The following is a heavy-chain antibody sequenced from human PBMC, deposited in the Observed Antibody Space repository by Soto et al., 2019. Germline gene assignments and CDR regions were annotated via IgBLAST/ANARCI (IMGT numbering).Heavy chain of an antibody. CDR1: GYTFTSYA. CDR2: INAGNGNT. Sequence: QVQLVQSGAEVKKPGASVKVSCKASGYTFTSYAMHWVRQAPGQRLEWMGWINAGNGNTKYSQKFQGRVTITRDTSASTAYMELSSMRSEDTAVYYCARVGYYDSSVYSQEGMDVWGQGTTVTVSS. J-gene: IGHJ6*02. D-gene: IGHD3-22*01. V-gene: IGHV1-3*01. CDR3: ARVGYYDSSVYSQEGMDV.